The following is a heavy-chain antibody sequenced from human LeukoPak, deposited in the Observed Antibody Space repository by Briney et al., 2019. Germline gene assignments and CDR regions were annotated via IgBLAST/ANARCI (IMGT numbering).Heavy chain of an antibody. J-gene: IGHJ3*02. V-gene: IGHV3-23*01. D-gene: IGHD2-15*01. CDR3: AKDGSYGAFDI. CDR1: GFTFSTYG. CDR2: ISGSGGKT. Sequence: PGGSLRLSCAASGFTFSTYGMSWVRQAPGKGLEWVSGISGSGGKTYYEESVKGRFTISRDNSKNTLYLQMNSLRAEDTAVYYCAKDGSYGAFDIWGQGTMVTVSS.